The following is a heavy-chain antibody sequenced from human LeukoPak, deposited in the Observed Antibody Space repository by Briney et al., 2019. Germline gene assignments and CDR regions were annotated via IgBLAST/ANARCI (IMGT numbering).Heavy chain of an antibody. CDR3: GRAFPPLRTSSAGDL. CDR1: GFSFSDYD. V-gene: IGHV3-21*01. J-gene: IGHJ1*01. D-gene: IGHD3-16*01. CDR2: ISGRSSHI. Sequence: GGSLRLSCSASGFSFSDYDMNWVRQVPGKGLEWVSAISGRSSHIYYGESVKGRFTISRDNAKNSLYLQMDSLGVEDTAVYYCGRAFPPLRTSSAGDLWGQGTLVIVSS.